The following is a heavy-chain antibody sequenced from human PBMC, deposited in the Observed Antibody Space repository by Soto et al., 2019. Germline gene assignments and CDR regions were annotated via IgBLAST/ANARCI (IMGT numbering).Heavy chain of an antibody. Sequence: QVQLVQSGAEVKKPGASVKVSCKASGYTFTSYGISWVRQAPGQGLEWMGWISAYNGNTNYAQKLQGRVTMTTDTSXSXXYMELRSLRSDDTAVYYCARDPIAAAGLEENWFDPWGQGTLVTVSS. CDR3: ARDPIAAAGLEENWFDP. CDR2: ISAYNGNT. D-gene: IGHD6-13*01. CDR1: GYTFTSYG. J-gene: IGHJ5*02. V-gene: IGHV1-18*01.